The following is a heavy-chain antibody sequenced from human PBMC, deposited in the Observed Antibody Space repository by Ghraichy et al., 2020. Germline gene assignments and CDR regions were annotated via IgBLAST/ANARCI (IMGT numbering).Heavy chain of an antibody. CDR1: GGSISSGGYY. CDR2: IYYSGST. V-gene: IGHV4-31*03. J-gene: IGHJ4*02. Sequence: SETLSLTCTVSGGSISSGGYYWSWIRQHPGKGLEWIGYIYYSGSTYYNPSLKSRVTISVDTSKNQFSLKLSSGTAADTAVYYCARGNGAITIFGVVLDYFDYWGQGTLVTVSS. D-gene: IGHD3-3*01. CDR3: ARGNGAITIFGVVLDYFDY.